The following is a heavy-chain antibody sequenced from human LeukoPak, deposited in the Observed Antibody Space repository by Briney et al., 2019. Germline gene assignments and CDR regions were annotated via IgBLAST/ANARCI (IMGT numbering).Heavy chain of an antibody. Sequence: PSETLSLTCTVSGGSISSYYWSWIRQPPGKGLEWIGYIYYVGSTNYNPSLKSRVTISVDTSKNQFSLKLSSMTAADTAVYFCARDPGSGWNEFDYWGQGTLVTVSS. CDR2: IYYVGST. D-gene: IGHD6-19*01. V-gene: IGHV4-59*01. CDR1: GGSISSYY. CDR3: ARDPGSGWNEFDY. J-gene: IGHJ4*02.